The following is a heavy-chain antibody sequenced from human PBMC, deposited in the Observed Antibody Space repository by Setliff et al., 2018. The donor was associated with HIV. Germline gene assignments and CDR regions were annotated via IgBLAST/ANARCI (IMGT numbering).Heavy chain of an antibody. CDR2: IYHSGST. CDR3: ATSSSSLHNWFDS. J-gene: IGHJ5*01. Sequence: SETLSLTCAVSGGSISSSNWWSWVRQPPGKGLEWIGEIYHSGSTKYNPSLKSRVTLFLDTSKNYFSLKLTSVTAADTAVYFCATSSSSLHNWFDSWGRGTPVTVSS. D-gene: IGHD3-22*01. CDR1: GGSISSSNW. V-gene: IGHV4-4*02.